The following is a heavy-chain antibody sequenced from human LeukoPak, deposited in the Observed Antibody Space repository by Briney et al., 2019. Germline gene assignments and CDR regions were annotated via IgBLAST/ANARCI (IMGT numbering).Heavy chain of an antibody. J-gene: IGHJ6*02. Sequence: GASVKVSCKASGYTFTSYDINWVRQATGQGLEWMGWMNPNSGNTGYAQKFQGRVTMTRNTSISTAYMELSSLRSEDTAVYYCARENVLPGYYYYYYGMDVWGQGTTVTVSS. CDR3: ARENVLPGYYYYYYGMDV. V-gene: IGHV1-8*01. CDR1: GYTFTSYD. CDR2: MNPNSGNT. D-gene: IGHD1-14*01.